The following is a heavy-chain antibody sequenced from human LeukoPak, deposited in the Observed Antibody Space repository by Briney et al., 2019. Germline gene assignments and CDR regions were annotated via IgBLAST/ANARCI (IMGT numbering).Heavy chain of an antibody. CDR3: AKVYSSGWYWVDY. V-gene: IGHV3-23*01. Sequence: PGGSLRLSCTASGFTFSSSVMSWVRQAPGKGLEWVSGISGSGGSTFYADSVKGRFTTSRDNPKNTLYLQMNSLRAEDTALYYCAKVYSSGWYWVDYWGQGTLLTVSS. CDR1: GFTFSSSV. J-gene: IGHJ4*02. D-gene: IGHD6-19*01. CDR2: ISGSGGST.